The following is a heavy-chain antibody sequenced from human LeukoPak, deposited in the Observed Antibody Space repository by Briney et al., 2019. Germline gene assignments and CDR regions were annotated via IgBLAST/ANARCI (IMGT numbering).Heavy chain of an antibody. CDR1: GFIFSHNW. J-gene: IGHJ4*02. D-gene: IGHD2-15*01. Sequence: QAGGSDRLSCAASGFIFSHNWMSWARQVPGKGLEWVANLKPDGSDKYYVDSVKGRFTISRDNAKNSLYLQMDSLRAEDTAVYYCASELQWSFYYWGQGPVDTVSS. V-gene: IGHV3-7*04. CDR2: LKPDGSDK. CDR3: ASELQWSFYY.